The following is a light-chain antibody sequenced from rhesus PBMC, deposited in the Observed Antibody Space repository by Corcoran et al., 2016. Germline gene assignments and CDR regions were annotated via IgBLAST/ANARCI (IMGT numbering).Light chain of an antibody. CDR1: SHDIGTYDY. CDR2: DVS. CDR3: SSYAGRNTYI. J-gene: IGLJ1*01. Sequence: QAALTQPPSVSGSPGQSVTISCTGTSHDIGTYDYVSWYQQHPGKAPKLMLYDVSKRPSGVSDRFSGSKSGYTASLTISGVHTEDEGTYYGSSYAGRNTYIFGDGTRLTVL. V-gene: IGLV2-23*01.